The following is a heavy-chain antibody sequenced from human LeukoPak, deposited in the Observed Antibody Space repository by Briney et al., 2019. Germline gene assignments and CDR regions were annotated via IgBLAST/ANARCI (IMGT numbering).Heavy chain of an antibody. Sequence: VASVKVSCKASGYTFTSYYMHWVRQAPGQGLEWMGIINPSGGSTSYAQKFQGRVTMTRDTSTSTVYMELSSLRSEDTAVYYCARGPSIAARPYYFDYWGRGTLVTVSS. CDR3: ARGPSIAARPYYFDY. V-gene: IGHV1-46*01. CDR1: GYTFTSYY. J-gene: IGHJ4*02. CDR2: INPSGGST. D-gene: IGHD6-6*01.